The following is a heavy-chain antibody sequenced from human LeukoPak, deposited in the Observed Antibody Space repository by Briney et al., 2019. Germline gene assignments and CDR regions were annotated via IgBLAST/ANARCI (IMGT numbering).Heavy chain of an antibody. V-gene: IGHV3-23*01. CDR2: ISGSGGST. CDR1: GFTFSSYA. D-gene: IGHD3-3*01. CDR3: AKTHPYDFWSGYYVGVFDY. Sequence: GGSLRLSCAASGFTFSSYAMSWVRQAPGKGLEWVSAISGSGGSTYYADSVKGRFTISRDNSKNTLYLQMNSLRAEDTAVYYCAKTHPYDFWSGYYVGVFDYWGQGTLVTASS. J-gene: IGHJ4*02.